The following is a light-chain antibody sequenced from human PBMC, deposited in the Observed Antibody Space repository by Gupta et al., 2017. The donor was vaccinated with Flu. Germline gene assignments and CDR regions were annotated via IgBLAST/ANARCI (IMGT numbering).Light chain of an antibody. CDR2: EDY. J-gene: IGLJ1*01. CDR3: CTYAGSSTYV. V-gene: IGLV2-23*01. CDR1: SSAVGSYNL. Sequence: SAMTQFASVSESPGQSITISCTGTSSAVGSYNLVSWYQQHPGKAPKLMMYEDYKLPSGVSNRFSGSKSGIATSRTMSGLQAEDEGDYYCCTYAGSSTYVFGTGTKVTVL.